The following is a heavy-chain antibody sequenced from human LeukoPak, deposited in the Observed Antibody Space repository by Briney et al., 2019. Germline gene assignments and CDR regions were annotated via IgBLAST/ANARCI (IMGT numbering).Heavy chain of an antibody. CDR2: IYYSGST. CDR1: GYSIKSGYY. CDR3: ARYSEEGYCTNGVCYNFDY. Sequence: SETLSLTCTVSGYSIKSGYYWGWIRQPPGKGLEWIGSIYYSGSTYYNPSLKSRVTISVDTSKNQFSLKLSSVTAADTAVYYCARYSEEGYCTNGVCYNFDYWGQGTLVTVSS. D-gene: IGHD2-8*01. J-gene: IGHJ4*02. V-gene: IGHV4-38-2*02.